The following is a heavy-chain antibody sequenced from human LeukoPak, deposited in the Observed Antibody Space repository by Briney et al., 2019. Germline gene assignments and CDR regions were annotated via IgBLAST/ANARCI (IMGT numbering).Heavy chain of an antibody. D-gene: IGHD6-6*01. CDR2: INHSGST. CDR3: ARETFQNHRYSSSLRPNYYYYYMDV. CDR1: GGSISSGGYS. V-gene: IGHV4-34*01. J-gene: IGHJ6*03. Sequence: PSETLSLTCAVSGGSISSGGYSWSWIRQPPGKGLEWIGEINHSGSTNYNPSLKSRVTISVDTSKNQFSLKLSSVTAADTAVYYCARETFQNHRYSSSLRPNYYYYYMDVWGKGTTVTVSS.